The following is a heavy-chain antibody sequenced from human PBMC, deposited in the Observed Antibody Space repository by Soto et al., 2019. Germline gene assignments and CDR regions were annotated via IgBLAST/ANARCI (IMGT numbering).Heavy chain of an antibody. J-gene: IGHJ6*02. CDR1: GYTFTSYA. D-gene: IGHD3-10*01. CDR2: INAGNGNT. CDR3: ARGYVVRGVVYYYYGMDV. V-gene: IGHV1-3*01. Sequence: ASVKVSCKASGYTFTSYAMHWVRQAPGQRLEWMGWINAGNGNTKYSQKFQGRVTITRDTSASTAYMELSSLRSEDTAVYYCARGYVVRGVVYYYYGMDVWGQGTTVTVSS.